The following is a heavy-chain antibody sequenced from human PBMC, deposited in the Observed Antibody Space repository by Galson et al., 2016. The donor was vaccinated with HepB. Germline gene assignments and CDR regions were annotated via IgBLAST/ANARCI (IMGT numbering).Heavy chain of an antibody. Sequence: ASGFTFNSYWMHWVRQAPGKGLVWVSRINSDGSTTAYANSVKGRFTISRDNSKNTLYLQMNSLRADDTAVYYCTRDLPLDGFDYWGQGTLVTVSS. V-gene: IGHV3-74*03. CDR1: GFTFNSYW. CDR2: INSDGSTT. D-gene: IGHD1-1*01. J-gene: IGHJ4*02. CDR3: TRDLPLDGFDY.